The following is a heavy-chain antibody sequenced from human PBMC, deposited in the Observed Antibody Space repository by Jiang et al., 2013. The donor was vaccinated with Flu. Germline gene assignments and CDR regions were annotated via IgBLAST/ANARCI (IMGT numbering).Heavy chain of an antibody. Sequence: PGAVSEGLLSRLLVTPFTSYGISWVRQAPGQGLEWMGWISAYNGNTNYAQKLQGRVTMTTDTSTSTAYMELRSLRSDDTAVYYCARAMDNSSGWYVGLAYYYYYYGMDVWGQGTTVTVSS. CDR2: ISAYNGNT. CDR1: VTPFTSYG. V-gene: IGHV1-18*01. D-gene: IGHD6-19*01. CDR3: ARAMDNSSGWYVGLAYYYYYYGMDV. J-gene: IGHJ6*02.